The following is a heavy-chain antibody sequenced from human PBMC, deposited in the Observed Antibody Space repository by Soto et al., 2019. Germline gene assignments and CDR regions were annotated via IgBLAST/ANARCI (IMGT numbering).Heavy chain of an antibody. D-gene: IGHD2-15*01. CDR1: GYTFTSYD. CDR2: MNPNSGNT. Sequence: ASVKVSCKASGYTFTSYDINWVRQATGQGLEWMGWMNPNSGNTGYAQKFQGRVTMARNTSISTAYMELSSLRSEDTAVYYCAREDVGRYCSGGSCSTYYYYGMDVWGQGTTVTVSS. J-gene: IGHJ6*02. CDR3: AREDVGRYCSGGSCSTYYYYGMDV. V-gene: IGHV1-8*01.